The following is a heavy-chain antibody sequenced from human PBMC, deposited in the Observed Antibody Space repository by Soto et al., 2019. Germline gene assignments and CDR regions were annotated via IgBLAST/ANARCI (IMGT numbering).Heavy chain of an antibody. J-gene: IGHJ4*02. Sequence: PGGSLRLSCAASGFTFSSYGMHWVRQAPGKGLEWVAVISYDGSNKYYADSVKGRFTISRDNSKNTLYLQMNSLRAEDTAVYYCAKDISLGENYFDDWGQGTLVTVSS. CDR1: GFTFSSYG. CDR3: AKDISLGENYFDD. CDR2: ISYDGSNK. D-gene: IGHD4-17*01. V-gene: IGHV3-30*18.